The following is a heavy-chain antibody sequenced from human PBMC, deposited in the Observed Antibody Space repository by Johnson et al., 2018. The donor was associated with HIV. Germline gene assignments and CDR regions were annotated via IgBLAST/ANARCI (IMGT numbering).Heavy chain of an antibody. V-gene: IGHV3-30-3*01. CDR1: GFTFRNYD. J-gene: IGHJ3*02. CDR3: ARACSGGTCYRNRWAFDI. Sequence: QMLLVESGGGVVQPGRSLRLSCGGSGFTFRNYDLHWVRKAPGKGLEWVAVILYDGTKNYYPDSEKGRFTMSRDNSNNTVYLQMNSLRVEDTAVYYCARACSGGTCYRNRWAFDIWGQGTMVTVSS. D-gene: IGHD2-15*01. CDR2: ILYDGTKN.